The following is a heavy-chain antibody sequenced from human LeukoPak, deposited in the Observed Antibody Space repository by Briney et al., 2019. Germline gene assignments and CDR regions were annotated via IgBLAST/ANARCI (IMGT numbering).Heavy chain of an antibody. CDR1: GGSINNYY. D-gene: IGHD4-11*01. J-gene: IGHJ3*02. CDR3: ARAPVTVKDSFDI. Sequence: MTSETLSLTCAVSGGSINNYYWSWIRQPAGKGREWIGRIFTSGSTNYNASLKSRLTMSVDTSKNQFSLKSRSMTAADTAVYYCARAPVTVKDSFDIWGQGTMVTVSS. CDR2: IFTSGST. V-gene: IGHV4-4*07.